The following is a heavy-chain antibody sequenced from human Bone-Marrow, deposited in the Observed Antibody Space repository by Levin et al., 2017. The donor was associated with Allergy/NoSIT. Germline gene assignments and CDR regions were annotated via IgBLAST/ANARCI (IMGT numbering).Heavy chain of an antibody. Sequence: ASVKVSCKASGYTFVSYGISWVRQAPGQGLEWMGWISANSGHTNYTQKFQGRLTMTTDTSTSTAYMELRSLRSDDAGVYYCARDPATVTYFYYYGMDVWGQGTTVTVSS. D-gene: IGHD4-11*01. V-gene: IGHV1-18*01. J-gene: IGHJ6*02. CDR2: ISANSGHT. CDR1: GYTFVSYG. CDR3: ARDPATVTYFYYYGMDV.